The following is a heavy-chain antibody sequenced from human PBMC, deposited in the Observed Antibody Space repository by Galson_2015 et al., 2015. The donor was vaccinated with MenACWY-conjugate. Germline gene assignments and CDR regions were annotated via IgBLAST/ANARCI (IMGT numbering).Heavy chain of an antibody. D-gene: IGHD2-21*02. V-gene: IGHV4-4*02. CDR3: ARRFRSDCYCFHH. CDR2: ISHTVST. J-gene: IGHJ1*01. CDR1: GASISSHVW. Sequence: ETLSLACAISGASISSHVWWNWVRPPPGEGLEWIAEISHTVSTTYNPSLKSRVTMSVDKSKNQFSLDLSSVPAADTAVYYCARRFRSDCYCFHHWGQCTLVTVSS.